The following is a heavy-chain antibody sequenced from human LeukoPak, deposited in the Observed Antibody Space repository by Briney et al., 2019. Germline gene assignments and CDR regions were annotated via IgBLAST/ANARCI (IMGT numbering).Heavy chain of an antibody. CDR3: VRALYDGSGYYSHFDY. V-gene: IGHV3-48*04. CDR1: GFSFSSYS. CDR2: ISSTSTSI. D-gene: IGHD3-22*01. J-gene: IGHJ4*02. Sequence: GGSLRLSCAVSGFSFSSYSMNWVRQAPGKGLEWVSYISSTSTSIYYADSVKGRFTISRDNAKNSLYLQMNSLRTEDTAVYYCVRALYDGSGYYSHFDYWGQGTLVTVSS.